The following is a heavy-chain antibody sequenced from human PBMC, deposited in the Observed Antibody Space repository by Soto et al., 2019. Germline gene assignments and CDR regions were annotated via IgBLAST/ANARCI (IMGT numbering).Heavy chain of an antibody. Sequence: EVQLVASGGGLVQPGGSLRLSCAASGFTFSSYSMNWVRQAPGTGLEWVSYISSSSSTIYYAESVKGRFTISRDNAKNSLYLQMNSLRAEDTAVYYCARGITIFGVVPGGWGQGTLVTVSS. CDR3: ARGITIFGVVPGG. CDR2: ISSSSSTI. J-gene: IGHJ4*02. CDR1: GFTFSSYS. V-gene: IGHV3-48*01. D-gene: IGHD3-3*01.